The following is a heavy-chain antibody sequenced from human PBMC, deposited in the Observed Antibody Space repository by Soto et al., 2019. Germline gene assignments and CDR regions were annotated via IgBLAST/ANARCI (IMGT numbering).Heavy chain of an antibody. CDR2: MSYDGSNK. CDR1: GFTFSSFG. V-gene: IGHV3-30*18. Sequence: GGSLRLSCAASGFTFSSFGMHWVRQAPGKGLEWVAVMSYDGSNKYYADSVKGRFTISRDNSKNTLYLQMNSLRAEDTAVYYCAKWAPYYDFWSGYSDFWGQGTLVTVSS. CDR3: AKWAPYYDFWSGYSDF. J-gene: IGHJ4*02. D-gene: IGHD3-3*01.